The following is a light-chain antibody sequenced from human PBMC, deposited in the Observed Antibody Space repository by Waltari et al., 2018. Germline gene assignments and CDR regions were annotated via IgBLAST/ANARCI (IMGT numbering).Light chain of an antibody. CDR2: GNH. V-gene: IGLV1-40*01. J-gene: IGLJ2*01. CDR1: RSNRGAGYH. Sequence: QADLTQPTSEARAPGQRVTTPCTPSRSNRGAGYHVHWYQQLPGTAPKLLIYGNHNRPSGVPDRFSDSKSGTSASLASTGLQAEDESDHYCQSYDSSLSGLVFGGGTKLTVL. CDR3: QSYDSSLSGLV.